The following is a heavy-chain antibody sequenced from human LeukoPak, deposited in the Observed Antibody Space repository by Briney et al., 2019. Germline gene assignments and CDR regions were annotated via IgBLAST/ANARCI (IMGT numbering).Heavy chain of an antibody. D-gene: IGHD2-8*02. CDR1: GYTFTGYF. V-gene: IGHV1-2*02. CDR3: ARDLGTGDLSFDY. J-gene: IGHJ4*02. CDR2: INPNSGGT. Sequence: ASVKVSCKPSGYTFTGYFLHWVRQAPGHGLEWMGWINPNSGGTKYAQKFQGRVTLTRDTSITTAYMDLTRLKSDDTAVYFCARDLGTGDLSFDYWGQGTLLSVSS.